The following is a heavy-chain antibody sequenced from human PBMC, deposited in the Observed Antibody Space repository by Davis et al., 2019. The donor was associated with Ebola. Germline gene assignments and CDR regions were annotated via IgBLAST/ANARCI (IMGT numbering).Heavy chain of an antibody. D-gene: IGHD1-26*01. CDR3: ARGSGTYGAIDF. CDR1: GDSMRSGGYY. V-gene: IGHV4-31*03. CDR2: IYNTGSV. J-gene: IGHJ4*02. Sequence: MPSETLSLTCTVSGDSMRSGGYYWTWIRQHTGKGLEWIGYIYNTGSVYQNASLQSRLTMSVDTSKNQFSLRLSSVTAADTAVYYCARGSGTYGAIDFWGQGALVTVSS.